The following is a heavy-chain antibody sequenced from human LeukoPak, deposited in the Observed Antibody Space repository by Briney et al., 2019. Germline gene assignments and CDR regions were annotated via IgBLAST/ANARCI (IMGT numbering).Heavy chain of an antibody. J-gene: IGHJ6*02. CDR2: IRFDGSNK. Sequence: GGSLRLSCAASGFTLNTYGMHWVRQAPGKGLEWVAFIRFDGSNKYYADSVKGRFTISRDNSKNTLYLQMNSLRAEDTAVYYCAKDAPFVVVVAAYYGMDVWGQGTTVTVSS. CDR1: GFTLNTYG. D-gene: IGHD2-15*01. CDR3: AKDAPFVVVVAAYYGMDV. V-gene: IGHV3-30*02.